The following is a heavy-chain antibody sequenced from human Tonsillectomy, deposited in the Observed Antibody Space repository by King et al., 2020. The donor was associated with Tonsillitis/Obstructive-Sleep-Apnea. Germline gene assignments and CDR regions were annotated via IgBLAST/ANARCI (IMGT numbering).Heavy chain of an antibody. CDR1: GGSISSYY. Sequence: VQLQESGPGLVKPSETLSLTCTVSGGSISSYYWSWIRQPPGKGLDWIGYIYYSGSTNYNPSLKSRVTISVDTSKNQFSLKLSSVTAADTAVYYCARDMVLEAGGDAFDIWGQGTIVTVSS. CDR3: ARDMVLEAGGDAFDI. CDR2: IYYSGST. V-gene: IGHV4-59*01. D-gene: IGHD2-8*01. J-gene: IGHJ3*02.